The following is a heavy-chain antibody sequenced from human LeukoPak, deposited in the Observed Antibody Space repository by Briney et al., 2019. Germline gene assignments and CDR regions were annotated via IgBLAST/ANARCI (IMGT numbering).Heavy chain of an antibody. Sequence: SVKVSCKASGGTFSSYAISWVRQAPGQGLEWMGGIIPIFGTANYAQKFQGRVTITADESTSTAYMELSSLRSEDTAVYYCARAGLMVRGVTDYWGQGTLVTVSS. CDR2: IIPIFGTA. V-gene: IGHV1-69*13. J-gene: IGHJ4*02. CDR3: ARAGLMVRGVTDY. CDR1: GGTFSSYA. D-gene: IGHD3-10*01.